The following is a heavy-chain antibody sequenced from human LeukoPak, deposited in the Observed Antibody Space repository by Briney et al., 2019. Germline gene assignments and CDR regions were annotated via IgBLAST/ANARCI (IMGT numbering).Heavy chain of an antibody. J-gene: IGHJ3*02. D-gene: IGHD2-2*03. CDR3: ARASGYCSSTSCHDAFDI. CDR2: IIPIFGIA. Sequence: SVKVSCKASGGTFSSYAISWVRQAPGQGLEWMGRIIPIFGIANYAQKFQRRVTITADKSTSTAYMELSSLRSEDTAVYYCARASGYCSSTSCHDAFDIWGQGTMVTVSS. V-gene: IGHV1-69*04. CDR1: GGTFSSYA.